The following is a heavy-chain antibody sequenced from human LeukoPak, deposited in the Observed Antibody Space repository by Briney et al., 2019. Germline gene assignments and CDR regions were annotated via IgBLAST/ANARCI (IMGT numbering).Heavy chain of an antibody. CDR3: ARASGWVLDQLLYLRAYYYYYMDV. CDR1: GYTFTSYG. CDR2: ISAYNGNT. V-gene: IGHV1-18*01. Sequence: ASVKVSCKASGYTFTSYGISWVRQAPGQGLEWMGWISAYNGNTNYAQKLQGRVTMTTDTSTSTAYMELRSLRSDDTAVYYCARASGWVLDQLLYLRAYYYYYMDVWGKGTTVTVSS. D-gene: IGHD2-2*02. J-gene: IGHJ6*03.